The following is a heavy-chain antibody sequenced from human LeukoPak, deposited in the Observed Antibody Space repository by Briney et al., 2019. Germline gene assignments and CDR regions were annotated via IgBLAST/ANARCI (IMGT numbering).Heavy chain of an antibody. CDR2: IWYDGSVK. D-gene: IGHD3-9*01. V-gene: IGHV3-33*01. Sequence: PGRSLRLSCAASGFTFSDYGMHWVRQAPGKGLDWVANIWYDGSVKYYADSVKGRFTISRDNSKNTVSLQMDSLRVEDTAAYYCARRARLYFYMDVWGKGTTVTVSS. CDR3: ARRARLYFYMDV. CDR1: GFTFSDYG. J-gene: IGHJ6*04.